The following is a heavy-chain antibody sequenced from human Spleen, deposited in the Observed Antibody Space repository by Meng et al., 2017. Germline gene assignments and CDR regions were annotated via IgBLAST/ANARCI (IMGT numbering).Heavy chain of an antibody. CDR2: TSYDGSNK. Sequence: GESLKISCAASGFTFSTYAMSWVRQAPGKGLEWTAVTSYDGSNKFYADSVKGRFTISRDNSKNTLYLQISSLRPDDTAVYYCARDGLLWFGELLGRIYFDYWGQGTLVTVSS. CDR1: GFTFSTYA. V-gene: IGHV3-30*04. CDR3: ARDGLLWFGELLGRIYFDY. D-gene: IGHD3-10*01. J-gene: IGHJ4*02.